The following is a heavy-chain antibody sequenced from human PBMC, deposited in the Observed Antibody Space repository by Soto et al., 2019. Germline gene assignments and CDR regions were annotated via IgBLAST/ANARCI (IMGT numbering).Heavy chain of an antibody. CDR1: GFSSSSYS. CDR2: MSATGGST. D-gene: IGHD5-18*01. V-gene: IGHV3-23*01. Sequence: EVQLLESGGDLIQPGGSLRLSCAASGFSSSSYSMSWVRQVPGKGLEWVSGMSATGGSTYYADSVKGRFTTSRDNSRKTLYLQMNSLRADDTAVYYCAKSWGDTWQQSAFDIWGLGTMVTVSA. CDR3: AKSWGDTWQQSAFDI. J-gene: IGHJ3*02.